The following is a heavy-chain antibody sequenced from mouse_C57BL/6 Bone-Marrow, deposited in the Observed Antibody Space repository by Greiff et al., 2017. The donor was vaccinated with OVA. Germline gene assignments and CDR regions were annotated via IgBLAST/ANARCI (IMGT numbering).Heavy chain of an antibody. V-gene: IGHV5-4*01. J-gene: IGHJ1*03. D-gene: IGHD1-1*01. CDR2: ISDGGSYI. CDR1: GFTFSSYA. Sequence: EVQRVESGGGLVKPGGSLKLSCAASGFTFSSYAMSWVRQTPEKRLEWVATISDGGSYIYYPDNVKGRFTISRDNAKNNLYLQMSQLKSEDTAMYDCARVRFITTVVAFYWYFDVWGTGTTVTVSS. CDR3: ARVRFITTVVAFYWYFDV.